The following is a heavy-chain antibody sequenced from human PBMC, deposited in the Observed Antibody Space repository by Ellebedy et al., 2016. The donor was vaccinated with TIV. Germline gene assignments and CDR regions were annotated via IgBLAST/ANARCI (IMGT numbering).Heavy chain of an antibody. CDR2: FYYDGST. CDR3: ARRFRSDWYFDL. J-gene: IGHJ2*01. Sequence: SETLSLTCTVSGASISTRSYYWGWIRQPPGKGLEWIGSFYYDGSTSYNSSLKSRVTISVDTSKNQFSLHVSSVIAADTAVYYCARRFRSDWYFDLWGRGTLVTVSS. V-gene: IGHV4-39*01. CDR1: GASISTRSYY.